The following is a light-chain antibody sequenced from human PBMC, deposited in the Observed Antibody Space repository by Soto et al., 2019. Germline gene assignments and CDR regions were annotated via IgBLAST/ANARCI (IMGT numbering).Light chain of an antibody. CDR1: QRVNSNY. V-gene: IGKV3-20*01. CDR3: QQYSSSPIT. Sequence: ELVLTQSQGTLSLSPGERATRSCRASQRVNSNYLAWYQQRPGQPPRLLISGASSRATDTPDRFSGSGSGTDFTLTIAGLEPADSAVYYCQQYSSSPITFGQGTRLEI. CDR2: GAS. J-gene: IGKJ5*01.